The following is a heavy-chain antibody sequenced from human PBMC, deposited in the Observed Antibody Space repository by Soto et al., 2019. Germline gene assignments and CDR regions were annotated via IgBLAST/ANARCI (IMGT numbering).Heavy chain of an antibody. CDR2: ISGSGGST. CDR3: ANDLNDFPRYYFDY. V-gene: IGHV3-23*01. CDR1: GFTFSSYA. J-gene: IGHJ4*02. Sequence: GGSLRLSCAASGFTFSSYAMSWVRQAPGKGLEWVSAISGSGGSTYYADSVKGRFTISRDNSKNTLYLQMNSLRAEDTAVYYCANDLNDFPRYYFDYWGQGTLVTVSS. D-gene: IGHD1-1*01.